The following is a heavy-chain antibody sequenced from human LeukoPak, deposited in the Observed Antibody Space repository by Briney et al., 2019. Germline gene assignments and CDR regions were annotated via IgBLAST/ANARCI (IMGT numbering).Heavy chain of an antibody. D-gene: IGHD5-24*01. CDR2: MYYSGST. CDR3: ARSSRDGYNYFDY. J-gene: IGHJ4*02. V-gene: IGHV4-39*01. Sequence: SETLSLTCTVSGGSISSSYFYWDWIRQPPGQGLEWIGSMYYSGSTYYNPSLKSRVTISVDTSKNQFSLKLSSVTAADTAVHYCARSSRDGYNYFDYWGQGTLVTVSS. CDR1: GGSISSSYFY.